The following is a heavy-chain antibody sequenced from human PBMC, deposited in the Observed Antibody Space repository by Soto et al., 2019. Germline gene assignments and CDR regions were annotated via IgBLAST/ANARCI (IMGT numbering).Heavy chain of an antibody. CDR2: INPSGGST. V-gene: IGHV1-46*03. Sequence: GASVKVSCKASGYTFTSYYMHWVRQAPGQGLEWMGIINPSGGSTSYAQKFQGRVTMTRDTSTSTVYMELSSLRSEDTAVYYCVREGGYCSSTSCYWPFDIWGQGTMVTVSS. CDR1: GYTFTSYY. CDR3: VREGGYCSSTSCYWPFDI. J-gene: IGHJ3*02. D-gene: IGHD2-2*01.